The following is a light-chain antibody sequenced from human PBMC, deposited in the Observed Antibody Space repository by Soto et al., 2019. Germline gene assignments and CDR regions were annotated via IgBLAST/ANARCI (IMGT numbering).Light chain of an antibody. CDR3: QSYDSSLSVYV. V-gene: IGLV1-40*01. CDR2: GNS. Sequence: QSVLTQPPSVSGAPGQRVTISCTGSSSNIGAGYDVHWYQQLPGTAPKLLIYGNSNRPSGVPDRFSGSKSGTSAFLPITGLQAEDEADYYCQSYDSSLSVYVFGTGTKVTVL. CDR1: SSNIGAGYD. J-gene: IGLJ1*01.